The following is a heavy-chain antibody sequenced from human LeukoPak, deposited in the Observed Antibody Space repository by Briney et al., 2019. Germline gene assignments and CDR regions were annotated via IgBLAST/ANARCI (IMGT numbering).Heavy chain of an antibody. CDR2: IRYDGTEK. D-gene: IGHD2-15*01. CDR1: GITFRNYG. J-gene: IGHJ3*02. Sequence: GGSLRLSCATSGITFRNYGMHWVRQAPGRGLEWVAFIRYDGTEKYYADSVKGRFTISRDNSKNTLSLQMNSLRAEDTAVYYCAREVADIVVVVAARNLGAFDIWGQGTMVTVSS. CDR3: AREVADIVVVVAARNLGAFDI. V-gene: IGHV3-30*02.